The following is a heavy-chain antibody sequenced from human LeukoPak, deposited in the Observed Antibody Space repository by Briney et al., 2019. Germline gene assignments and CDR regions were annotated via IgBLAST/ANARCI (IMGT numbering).Heavy chain of an antibody. CDR2: IGTYGGDT. V-gene: IGHV1-18*01. D-gene: IGHD3-22*01. J-gene: IGHJ5*01. CDR1: TSR. CDR3: ARDLWNFYDDSGYNRDFDS. Sequence: ASVTVSCKATSRISWVRQAPGQGLEWMGWIGTYGGDTYYAQKFQGRITVTTDTSTSTVYMELRNLRSDDTAVYYCARDLWNFYDDSGYNRDFDSWGQGTLVTVSS.